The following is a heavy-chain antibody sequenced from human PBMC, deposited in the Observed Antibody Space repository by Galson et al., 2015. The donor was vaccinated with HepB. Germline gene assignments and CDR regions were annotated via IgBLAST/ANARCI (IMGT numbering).Heavy chain of an antibody. J-gene: IGHJ4*02. V-gene: IGHV3-23*01. D-gene: IGHD3-10*01. CDR2: ISASGGKT. Sequence: SLRLSCAASGFIVDGSGMSWVRQAPGKGLEWVSGISASGGKTYYADSVKGRFTMSRDNFHNTVYLQMNSLRVDDSALYYCTRDSGWESAYWGQGTLVTVSS. CDR3: TRDSGWESAY. CDR1: GFIVDGSG.